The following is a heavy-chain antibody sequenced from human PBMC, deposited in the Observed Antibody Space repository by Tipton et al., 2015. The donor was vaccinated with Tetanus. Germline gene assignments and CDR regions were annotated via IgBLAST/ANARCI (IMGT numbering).Heavy chain of an antibody. V-gene: IGHV1-69*06. Sequence: QLVQSGAGVKKPGSSMRLSCKASGNTFSSSTLSWVRQAPGHGLEWMGMIVPLFGSAYYAQKFQDRVTITADKSASTAYLDLRSLKSDDPAVYYGATVGAGLRRREGPLDSWGXGTMVTVSS. CDR1: GNTFSSST. J-gene: IGHJ3*02. CDR3: ATVGAGLRRREGPLDS. CDR2: IVPLFGSA. D-gene: IGHD1-1*01.